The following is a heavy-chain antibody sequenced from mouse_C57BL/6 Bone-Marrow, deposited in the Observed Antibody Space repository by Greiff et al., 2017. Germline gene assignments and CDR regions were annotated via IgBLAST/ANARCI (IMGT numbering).Heavy chain of an antibody. J-gene: IGHJ2*01. CDR1: GYTFTNYW. D-gene: IGHD3-2*02. V-gene: IGHV1-63*01. CDR2: IYPGGGYT. CDR3: AKGGNEAFDY. Sequence: QVHVKQSGAELVRPGTSVKMSCKASGYTFTNYWIGWAKQRPGHGLEWIGDIYPGGGYTNYNEKFKGKATLTADKSSSTAYMQFSSLTSDDSSICYGAKGGNEAFDYWGQGTTRPVSS.